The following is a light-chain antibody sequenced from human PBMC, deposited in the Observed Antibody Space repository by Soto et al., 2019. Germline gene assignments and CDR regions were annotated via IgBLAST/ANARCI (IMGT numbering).Light chain of an antibody. CDR1: SSDVGNYNL. V-gene: IGLV2-23*02. CDR3: CSYAGSSTCV. J-gene: IGLJ1*01. CDR2: EVS. Sequence: QSVLTQPASVSGSPGQSITISCTGTSSDVGNYNLVTWYQQHPGKAPKLMIYEVSKRPSRVSNRFSGSKSGNTSSLTISGLQAEDEADYYCCSYAGSSTCVFGTVTKLTVL.